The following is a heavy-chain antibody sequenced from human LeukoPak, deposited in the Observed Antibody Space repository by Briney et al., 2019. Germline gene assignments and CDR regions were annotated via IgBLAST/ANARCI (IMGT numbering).Heavy chain of an antibody. V-gene: IGHV3-33*01. CDR3: ARERGGFGGYLPYYYLDV. D-gene: IGHD5-12*01. Sequence: TGGSLRLSCAASGFTFSSYGMHWVRQAPGKGLEWVAIIWNDGSHEYYADSVEGRFTISRDNTKNSLYLQMNSLRAEDTAIYYCARERGGFGGYLPYYYLDVWGKGTTVTVSS. CDR1: GFTFSSYG. CDR2: IWNDGSHE. J-gene: IGHJ6*03.